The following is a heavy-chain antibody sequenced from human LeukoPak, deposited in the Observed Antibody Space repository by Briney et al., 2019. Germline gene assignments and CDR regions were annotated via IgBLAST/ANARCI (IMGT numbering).Heavy chain of an antibody. CDR2: LYYGGTT. CDR3: ARRAQSRAFDI. J-gene: IGHJ3*02. CDR1: GDPISSSDRY. V-gene: IGHV4-39*01. D-gene: IGHD3-10*01. Sequence: PSETLTLTCTVSGDPISSSDRYWAWLRQPPGQGLEWITSLYYGGTTYYNPSLNGRLTMNLDTSKNQLSLTLRSVSAADAALYFCARRAQSRAFDIWGQGRMVTVS.